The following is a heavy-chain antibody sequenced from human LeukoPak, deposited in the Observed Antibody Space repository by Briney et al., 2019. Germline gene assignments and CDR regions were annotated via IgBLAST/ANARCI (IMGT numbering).Heavy chain of an antibody. J-gene: IGHJ4*02. CDR1: GDSFTNYA. Sequence: ASVKVSCKASGDSFTNYAMHWVRQAPGQRLEWMGWIHAGNGNTYYSQKFQGRVTITWDTSASTAYMELSSLRSEDTAVYYCARGGVGRWYYFDYWGQGTLVTVSS. CDR3: ARGGVGRWYYFDY. D-gene: IGHD2-15*01. V-gene: IGHV1-3*01. CDR2: IHAGNGNT.